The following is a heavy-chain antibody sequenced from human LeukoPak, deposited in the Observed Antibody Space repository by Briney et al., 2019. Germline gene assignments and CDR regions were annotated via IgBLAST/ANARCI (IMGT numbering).Heavy chain of an antibody. CDR3: GRVPTRGGIDY. V-gene: IGHV5-51*01. Sequence: ESLKISCKGSGYSFTNYWIGWVRQMPGKGLEWMGIIYPGDSDTRYSPSFQGQVTISAVKSISTAYLQWSSLKASDTAMYYCGRVPTRGGIDYWGQGTLVTVSS. CDR2: IYPGDSDT. CDR1: GYSFTNYW. J-gene: IGHJ4*02.